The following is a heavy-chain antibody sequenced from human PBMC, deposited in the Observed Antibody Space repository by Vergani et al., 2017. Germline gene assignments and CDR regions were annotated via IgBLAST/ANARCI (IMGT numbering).Heavy chain of an antibody. CDR3: ARVEIAVAGTFDY. J-gene: IGHJ4*02. CDR2: IYHSGST. CDR1: GYSISSGYY. V-gene: IGHV4-38-2*01. D-gene: IGHD6-19*01. Sequence: QVQLQESGPGLVKPSETLSLTCAVSGYSISSGYYWGWIRQPPGKGLEWIGSIYHSGSTYYNPSLKSRVTISGDTSKNQFSLKLSSVTAADTAVYYCARVEIAVAGTFDYWGQGTLVTVSS.